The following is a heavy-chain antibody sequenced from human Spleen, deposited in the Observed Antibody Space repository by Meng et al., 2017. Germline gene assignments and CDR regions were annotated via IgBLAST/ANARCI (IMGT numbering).Heavy chain of an antibody. CDR2: TYYRSKWYK. V-gene: IGHV6-1*01. CDR1: GDSVSSNSPA. CDR3: ARDDYGAFDY. D-gene: IGHD4-17*01. J-gene: IGHJ4*02. Sequence: QVQLQQSGPALVKPSQTLSPTCAISGDSVSSNSPAWDWIRQPPSRGLEWLARTYYRSKWYKDYAESVKSRITINPDTSKNQFSLQLNSVTPEDTAVYYCARDDYGAFDYWGQGTLVTVSS.